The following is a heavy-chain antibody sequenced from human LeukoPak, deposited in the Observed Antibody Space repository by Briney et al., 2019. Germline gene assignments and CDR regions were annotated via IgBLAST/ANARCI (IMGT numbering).Heavy chain of an antibody. CDR1: GFTFDDYA. CDR3: AKELKSGYYSPSFDY. D-gene: IGHD3-22*01. Sequence: PGGSLRLSCAASGFTFDDYAMHWVRQAPGKGLEWVSGISWNSGSIGYADSVKGRFTISRDNAKNSLYLQMNSLRAEDTALYYCAKELKSGYYSPSFDYWGQGTLVTVSS. CDR2: ISWNSGSI. V-gene: IGHV3-9*01. J-gene: IGHJ4*02.